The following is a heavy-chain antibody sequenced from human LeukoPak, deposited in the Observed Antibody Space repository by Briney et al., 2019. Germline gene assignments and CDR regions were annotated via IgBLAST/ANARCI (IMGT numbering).Heavy chain of an antibody. J-gene: IGHJ5*02. CDR3: ARDSVAGTYGDNWFDP. CDR2: INSDGSST. V-gene: IGHV3-74*01. D-gene: IGHD6-19*01. CDR1: GFTFSSYW. Sequence: GGSLRLSCVASGFTFSSYWMHWVRQAPGKGLVWVSRINSDGSSTSYADSVKGRFTISRDNAKNTLYLQVNSLRAEDTAVYYCARDSVAGTYGDNWFDPWGQGTLVTVSS.